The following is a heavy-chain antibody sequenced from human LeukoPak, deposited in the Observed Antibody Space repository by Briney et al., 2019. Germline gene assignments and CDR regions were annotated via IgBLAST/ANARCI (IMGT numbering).Heavy chain of an antibody. V-gene: IGHV4-39*01. Sequence: SETLSLTCTVSGGSISSSSYYWGWIRQPPGKGLEWIGSIYYSGSTYYNPSLKSRITISVDTSKNQFSLKLSSVTAADTAVYYCAGLSRIAAADYWGQGTLVTVSS. D-gene: IGHD6-25*01. J-gene: IGHJ4*02. CDR2: IYYSGST. CDR1: GGSISSSSYY. CDR3: AGLSRIAAADY.